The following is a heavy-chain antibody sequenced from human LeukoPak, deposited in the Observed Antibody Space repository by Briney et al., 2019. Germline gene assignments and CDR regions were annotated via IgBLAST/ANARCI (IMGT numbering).Heavy chain of an antibody. CDR2: IIPILGIA. CDR1: GGTFSSYA. J-gene: IGHJ4*02. Sequence: SVKVSCKASGGTFSSYAISWVRQAPGQGLEWMGRIIPILGIANYAQKFQGRVTITADKSTSTAYMELSSLRSENTAVYYCAMIAAAGTGVDYWGQGTLVTVSS. D-gene: IGHD6-13*01. CDR3: AMIAAAGTGVDY. V-gene: IGHV1-69*04.